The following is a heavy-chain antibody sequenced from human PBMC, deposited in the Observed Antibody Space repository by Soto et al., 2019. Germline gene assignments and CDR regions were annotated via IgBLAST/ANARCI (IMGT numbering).Heavy chain of an antibody. CDR3: ATRSPAFAY. CDR2: ISTDKGKT. J-gene: IGHJ4*02. CDR1: GYTFTSYG. V-gene: IGHV1-18*01. Sequence: QVQLVQSGPEVKKPGASVKVSCKTSGYTFTSYGISWVRQAPGQGLEWMGWISTDKGKTNYAQKFQGRVTMTTDTSTTTAYMELRSRRSDDTAVYYCATRSPAFAYWGQGTLVTVSS.